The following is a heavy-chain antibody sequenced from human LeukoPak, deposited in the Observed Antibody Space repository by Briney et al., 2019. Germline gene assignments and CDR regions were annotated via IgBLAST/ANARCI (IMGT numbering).Heavy chain of an antibody. CDR1: GFTFSGSA. Sequence: GGSLKLSCAASGFTFSGSAMHWVRQASGKGLEWVGRIRSKANSYATAYAASVKGRFTISRDDSKNTAYLQMNSLKTEDTAVYYCTRHFGRIETYYYYYMDVWGKGTTVTVSS. D-gene: IGHD3-16*01. V-gene: IGHV3-73*01. J-gene: IGHJ6*03. CDR2: IRSKANSYAT. CDR3: TRHFGRIETYYYYYMDV.